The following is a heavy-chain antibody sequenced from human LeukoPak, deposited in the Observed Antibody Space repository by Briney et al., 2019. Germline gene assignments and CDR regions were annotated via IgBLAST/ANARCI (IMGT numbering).Heavy chain of an antibody. D-gene: IGHD2-8*01. V-gene: IGHV3-11*01. CDR3: ARGSSLIGGFDY. CDR1: GFTFNQHS. CDR2: ISRTGGAA. J-gene: IGHJ4*02. Sequence: PGGSLRLSCAAPGFTFNQHSMSWIRQAPGKRLEWLSYISRTGGAAHYADSVEGRFAISRDNARNSLSLQMNGCRAGDSVVYFCARGSSLIGGFDYWGRGTLVSVSS.